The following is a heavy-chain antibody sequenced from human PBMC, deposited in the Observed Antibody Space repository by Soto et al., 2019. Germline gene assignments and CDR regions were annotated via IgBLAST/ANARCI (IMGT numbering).Heavy chain of an antibody. CDR3: ARVQPQFTVVRGVVYYYGMDV. D-gene: IGHD3-10*01. CDR1: GGSISSNNW. CDR2: IFQSEST. V-gene: IGHV4-4*02. J-gene: IGHJ6*02. Sequence: SETLSLTCAVSGGSISSNNWWSWVRQPPGKGLEWIGEIFQSESTNSNQYLRSRVAISLDKSKIYFSLFLTSVTAADTAVFYCARVQPQFTVVRGVVYYYGMDVWGQGTTVT.